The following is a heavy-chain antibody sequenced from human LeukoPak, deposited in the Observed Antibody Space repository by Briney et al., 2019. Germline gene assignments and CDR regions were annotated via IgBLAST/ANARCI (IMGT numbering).Heavy chain of an antibody. CDR2: MSSSSDYV. D-gene: IGHD3-10*01. V-gene: IGHV3-21*01. CDR1: GFTFSSYS. J-gene: IGHJ6*02. Sequence: GGSLRLSCAASGFTFSSYSINWVRQAPGKGLEWFSCMSSSSDYVFQADSVKGRFTISRDNAKNSLFLQMNSLRAEDTAVYYCARVFGFGGSAYGMDVWGQGTTVTVSS. CDR3: ARVFGFGGSAYGMDV.